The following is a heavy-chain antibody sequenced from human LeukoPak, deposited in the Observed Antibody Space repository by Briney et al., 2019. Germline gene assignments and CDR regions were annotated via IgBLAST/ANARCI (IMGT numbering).Heavy chain of an antibody. J-gene: IGHJ4*02. CDR1: GGSFSGYY. CDR3: ARRELLRWGYFDY. CDR2: INHSGST. D-gene: IGHD1-26*01. Sequence: SETLSLTCAVYGGSFSGYYWSWIRQPPEKGLEWIGEINHSGSTNYNPSLKSRVTISVDTSKNQFSLKLSSVTAADAAVYYCARRELLRWGYFDYWGQGTLVTVSS. V-gene: IGHV4-34*01.